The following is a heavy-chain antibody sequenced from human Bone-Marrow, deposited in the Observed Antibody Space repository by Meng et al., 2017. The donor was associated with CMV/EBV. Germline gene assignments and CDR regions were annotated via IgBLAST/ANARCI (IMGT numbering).Heavy chain of an antibody. CDR1: GFTFSSYA. CDR3: AKDPSITMVRGAPGY. J-gene: IGHJ4*02. Sequence: GESLKISCAASGFTFSSYAMSWVRQAPGKGLEWVSAISGSGGSTYYADSVKGRFTISRDNSKNTLYLQMNSLRAEDTAVYYCAKDPSITMVRGAPGYWGQGNLVTVSS. D-gene: IGHD3-10*01. V-gene: IGHV3-23*01. CDR2: ISGSGGST.